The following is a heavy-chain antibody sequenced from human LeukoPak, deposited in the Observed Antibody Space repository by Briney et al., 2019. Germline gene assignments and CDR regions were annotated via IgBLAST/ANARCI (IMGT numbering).Heavy chain of an antibody. CDR3: ARGNDYYYYMDV. CDR2: ISYSGNT. J-gene: IGHJ6*03. D-gene: IGHD1-1*01. Sequence: PSQTLSLTCTVSGDSISSGDYYWSWIRQPPGKGLEWIGYISYSGNTYYNPSLKSRVTISVDTSKNQFSLKLSSVTAADTTVYYCARGNDYYYYMDVWGKGTTVTVSS. V-gene: IGHV4-30-4*01. CDR1: GDSISSGDYY.